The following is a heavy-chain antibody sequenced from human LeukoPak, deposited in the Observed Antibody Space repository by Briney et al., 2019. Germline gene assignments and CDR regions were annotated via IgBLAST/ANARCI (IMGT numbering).Heavy chain of an antibody. V-gene: IGHV5-51*01. CDR2: IYPDDSDT. CDR3: ARSADGIQLWLLGY. D-gene: IGHD5-18*01. Sequence: GESLKISCKGSGYSFTSYWIGWGRQMPGKGVGWMGIIYPDDSDTRYSPSFQGQVTISADKSISTAYLQWSSLKASDTAMYYCARSADGIQLWLLGYWGQGTLVTVSS. J-gene: IGHJ4*02. CDR1: GYSFTSYW.